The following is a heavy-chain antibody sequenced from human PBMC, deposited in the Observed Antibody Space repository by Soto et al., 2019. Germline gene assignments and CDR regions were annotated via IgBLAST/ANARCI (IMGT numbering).Heavy chain of an antibody. D-gene: IGHD1-1*01. CDR1: GGSISSSPYY. CDR3: ARHGPRSNSWNQRDY. CDR2: IYYNGNT. J-gene: IGHJ4*02. Sequence: QLQLQESGPGLVKPSETLSLTCTVSGGSISSSPYYWGWIRQRPGQGLEWIGNIYYNGNTFYNPSLKSRLTISVDTSKNQVSLKLSSVTAADTAVYYCARHGPRSNSWNQRDYWGQGTLVTVSS. V-gene: IGHV4-39*01.